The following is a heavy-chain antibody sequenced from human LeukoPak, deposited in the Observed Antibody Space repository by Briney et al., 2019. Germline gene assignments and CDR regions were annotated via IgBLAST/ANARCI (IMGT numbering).Heavy chain of an antibody. CDR1: GSTLSGYW. V-gene: IGHV3-74*01. J-gene: IGHJ4*02. D-gene: IGHD3-16*01. CDR2: INFDGSDT. CDR3: TRSLMD. Sequence: GESLRLSCAASGSTLSGYWMHWVRQAPGKGLVWASRINFDGSDTSYADSVKGRFTISRDNAKNTLYLQMNSLRAEDTAVYYCTRSLMDWGQGIRVTVFS.